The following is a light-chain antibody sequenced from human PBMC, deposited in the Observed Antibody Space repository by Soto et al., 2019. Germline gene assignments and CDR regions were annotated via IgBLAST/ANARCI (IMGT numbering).Light chain of an antibody. V-gene: IGKV3-11*01. Sequence: EVVLTQSPDTLSLSPGGSATLSCSASQSVSSYLAWYQQRPGKALRLLIYDVSKRATGIPARFSGSGSRTDFTLTITSLEPEDFAIYFCHQRSNWPLTFGGGPKLEIK. J-gene: IGKJ4*01. CDR3: HQRSNWPLT. CDR1: QSVSSY. CDR2: DVS.